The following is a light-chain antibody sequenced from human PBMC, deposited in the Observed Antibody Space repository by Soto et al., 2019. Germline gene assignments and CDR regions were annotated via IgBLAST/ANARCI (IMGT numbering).Light chain of an antibody. Sequence: EIVLTQSPGTLSLSPGERATLSCRASQSVSSSYLAWYQQKPGQAPRLLIYGASSRATGIPARFSGSGSGTDFTLTISGLQPEDVAVYYCQQYGSSLFTFGLGTKVDIK. V-gene: IGKV3-20*01. J-gene: IGKJ3*01. CDR2: GAS. CDR1: QSVSSSY. CDR3: QQYGSSLFT.